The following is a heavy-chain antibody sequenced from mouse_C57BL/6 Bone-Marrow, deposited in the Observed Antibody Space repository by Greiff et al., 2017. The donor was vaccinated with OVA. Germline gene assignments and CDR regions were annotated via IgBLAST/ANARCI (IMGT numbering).Heavy chain of an antibody. CDR3: AGTTVVPTVYFDV. CDR1: GYTFTSYW. Sequence: QVQLQQPGAELVKPGASVKLSCKASGYTFTSYWMHWVKQRPGQGLEWIGMIHPNSGSTNYNEKFKSKATLTVDKSSSTAYMQLSSLTSEDSAVYYCAGTTVVPTVYFDVWGTGTTVTVSS. V-gene: IGHV1-64*01. J-gene: IGHJ1*03. CDR2: IHPNSGST. D-gene: IGHD1-1*01.